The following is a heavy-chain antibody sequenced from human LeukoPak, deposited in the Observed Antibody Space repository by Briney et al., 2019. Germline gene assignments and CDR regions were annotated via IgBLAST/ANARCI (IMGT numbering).Heavy chain of an antibody. CDR3: ARIAAAGNRRLNY. CDR1: GYTFTSYD. CDR2: MNPNSGNT. J-gene: IGHJ4*02. D-gene: IGHD6-13*01. Sequence: ASVMVSCKASGYTFTSYDINWVRQATGQGLEWMGWMNPNSGNTGYAQKFQGRIIVSRNTSISTAYTELSSLTSEDTAIYYCARIAAAGNRRLNYWGQGTLVIVAS. V-gene: IGHV1-8*01.